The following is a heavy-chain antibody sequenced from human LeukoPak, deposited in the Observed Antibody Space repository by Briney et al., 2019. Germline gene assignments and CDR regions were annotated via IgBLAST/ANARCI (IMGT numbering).Heavy chain of an antibody. CDR1: GYTFTGYC. V-gene: IGHV1-2*02. J-gene: IGHJ6*02. CDR2: INPNSGGT. D-gene: IGHD4-17*01. Sequence: ASVKVSCEASGYTFTGYCMHLVRHAPGQGLEWMGLINPNSGGTNYAQKFQGRVTMTRDTSISTAYMELSRLRSDDTAVYYCARVYDYGDYADHYYGMDVWGQGTTVTVSS. CDR3: ARVYDYGDYADHYYGMDV.